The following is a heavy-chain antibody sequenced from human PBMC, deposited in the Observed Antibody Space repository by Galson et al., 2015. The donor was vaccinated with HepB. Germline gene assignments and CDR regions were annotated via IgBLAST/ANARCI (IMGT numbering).Heavy chain of an antibody. CDR1: GGTFSSYT. CDR3: ARDRIAVAGSDAFDI. D-gene: IGHD6-19*01. Sequence: SVKVSCKASGGTFSSYTISWVRQAPGQGLEWMGRIIPILGIANYAQKFQGRVTITADKSTSTAYMELSSLRSEDTAVYYCARDRIAVAGSDAFDIWGQGTMVTVSS. J-gene: IGHJ3*02. V-gene: IGHV1-69*04. CDR2: IIPILGIA.